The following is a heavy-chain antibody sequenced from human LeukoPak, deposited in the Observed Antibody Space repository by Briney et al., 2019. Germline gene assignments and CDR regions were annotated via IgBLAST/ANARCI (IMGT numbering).Heavy chain of an antibody. CDR2: ISSSSSNI. D-gene: IGHD5-18*01. CDR3: ARDYSYGLDY. V-gene: IGHV3-48*01. CDR1: GFTFSSYS. J-gene: IGHJ4*02. Sequence: GGSLRLSCAASGFTFSSYSMNWVRRAPGKGLEWVSYISSSSSNIYYADSVKGRFTISRDNAKNSLYLQMNSLRAEDTAVYYCARDYSYGLDYWGQGTLVTVSS.